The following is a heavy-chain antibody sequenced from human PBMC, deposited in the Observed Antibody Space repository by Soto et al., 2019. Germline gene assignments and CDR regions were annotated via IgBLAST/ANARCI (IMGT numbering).Heavy chain of an antibody. CDR2: IIPVFGTP. D-gene: IGHD3-22*01. V-gene: IGHV1-69*12. Sequence: QVQVVQSGAEVKKPGSSVKVSCKASGGSFSNYGISWVRQAPGQGLEWMGGIIPVFGTPHYAQKFQDRVTFTADESTSTVYMEVSSLTSEDTAVYYCARGDATKIVVTTYYGLDVWGQGTTVTVSS. CDR1: GGSFSNYG. CDR3: ARGDATKIVVTTYYGLDV. J-gene: IGHJ6*02.